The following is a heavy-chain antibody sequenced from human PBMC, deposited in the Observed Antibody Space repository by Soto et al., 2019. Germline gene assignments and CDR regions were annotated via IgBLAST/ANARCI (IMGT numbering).Heavy chain of an antibody. V-gene: IGHV1-8*01. Sequence: ASVKVSCKASGYTFTTYDINWVRQAAGQGLEWMGWTNTHTDDTGYAQKFQGRVTMTRNTATNTAYMELNTLRSDDTAMYYCVRGQLGGFFDYWGQGTPVTVSS. D-gene: IGHD3-3*01. CDR3: VRGQLGGFFDY. CDR1: GYTFTTYD. CDR2: TNTHTDDT. J-gene: IGHJ4*02.